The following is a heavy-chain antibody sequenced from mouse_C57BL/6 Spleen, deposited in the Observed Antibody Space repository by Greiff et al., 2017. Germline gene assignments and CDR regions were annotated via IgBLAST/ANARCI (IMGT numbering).Heavy chain of an antibody. CDR3: ARFGDGYLDD. Sequence: QVQLQQSGPELVKPGASVKISCKASGYAFSSSWMNWVKQRPGKGLEWIGRIYPGDGDTNYNGKFKGKATLTADKSSSTAYMQLSSLTSEDSAVYFCARFGDGYLDDWGQGTTLTVSS. D-gene: IGHD2-3*01. J-gene: IGHJ2*01. V-gene: IGHV1-82*01. CDR1: GYAFSSSW. CDR2: IYPGDGDT.